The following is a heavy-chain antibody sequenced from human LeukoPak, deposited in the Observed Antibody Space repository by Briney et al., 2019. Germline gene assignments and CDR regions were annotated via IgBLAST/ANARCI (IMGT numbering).Heavy chain of an antibody. V-gene: IGHV3-30*18. CDR2: ISYDGSNK. D-gene: IGHD3-22*01. J-gene: IGHJ4*02. CDR1: GFTFSSYG. CDR3: AKGRITMIVVAYYFDY. Sequence: PGRSLRLSCAASGFTFSSYGLHWVRQAPGKGLEWVAVISYDGSNKKYANSVKGRFTTSRDNSKNTLYLQMNSLRAEDTAVYYCAKGRITMIVVAYYFDYWGQGTLVTVSS.